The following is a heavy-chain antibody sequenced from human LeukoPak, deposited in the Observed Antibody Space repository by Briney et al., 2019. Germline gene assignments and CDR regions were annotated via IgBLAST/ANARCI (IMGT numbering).Heavy chain of an antibody. CDR3: ARGPYSYDSSGAFDI. CDR2: IYTSGNT. CDR1: GGSISSGSYY. J-gene: IGHJ3*02. D-gene: IGHD3-22*01. V-gene: IGHV4-61*02. Sequence: SETLSLTSTVSGGSISSGSYYWTWIRQPAGKGLELIGRIYTSGNTNYNPSLKSRVTISVDTSKNQFSLKLSSVTAADTAVYFCARGPYSYDSSGAFDIWGQGTMVTVSS.